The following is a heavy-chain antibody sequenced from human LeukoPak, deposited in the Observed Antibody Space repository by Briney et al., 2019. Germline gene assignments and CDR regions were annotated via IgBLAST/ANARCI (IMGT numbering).Heavy chain of an antibody. D-gene: IGHD3-22*01. CDR3: ARDPGGHYYDSSGYFDY. Sequence: ASVKVSCTASGGTFSSYAISWVRQAPGQGLEWMGGIIPIFGTANYAQKFQGRVTITADESTSTAYMELSSLRSEDTAVYYCARDPGGHYYDSSGYFDYWGQGTLVTVSS. CDR1: GGTFSSYA. J-gene: IGHJ4*02. CDR2: IIPIFGTA. V-gene: IGHV1-69*13.